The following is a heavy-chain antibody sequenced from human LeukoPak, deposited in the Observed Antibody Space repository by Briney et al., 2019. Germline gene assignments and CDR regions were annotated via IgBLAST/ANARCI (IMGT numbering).Heavy chain of an antibody. CDR2: IWYDGSNK. J-gene: IGHJ4*02. Sequence: TGGSLRLSCAASGFTFSSYGMHWVRQAPGKGVEWGAVIWYDGSNKYYADSVKGRFTISRDNSKNTLYLQMNSLRAEDTAVYYCARGELRYFDWTDYWGQGTLVTVSS. CDR1: GFTFSSYG. CDR3: ARGELRYFDWTDY. D-gene: IGHD3-9*01. V-gene: IGHV3-33*01.